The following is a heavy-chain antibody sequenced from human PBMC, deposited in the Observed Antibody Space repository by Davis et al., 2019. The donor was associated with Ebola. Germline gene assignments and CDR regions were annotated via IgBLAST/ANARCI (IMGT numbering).Heavy chain of an antibody. J-gene: IGHJ4*02. CDR1: GFSFSDYY. CDR2: ISISSGFT. D-gene: IGHD5-24*01. CDR3: ARGPRKMATTNFDY. V-gene: IGHV3-11*06. Sequence: GESLKIPCAASGFSFSDYYMSWIRQAPGKGLEWVSYISISSGFTNYADSVKGRFTLSRDNAKNSLYLQMNSLRAEDTAVYYCARGPRKMATTNFDYWGQGTLVTVSS.